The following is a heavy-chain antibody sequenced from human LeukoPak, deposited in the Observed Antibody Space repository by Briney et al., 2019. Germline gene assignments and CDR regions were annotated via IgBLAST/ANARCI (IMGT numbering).Heavy chain of an antibody. D-gene: IGHD3-9*01. CDR2: ISYDGSNK. V-gene: IGHV3-30*18. J-gene: IGHJ4*02. Sequence: GGALRLSCAASGFTFSSYGRHWVRQAPCKGLEWVGVISYDGSNKYYADSVKGRFTISRDNSKNTLYLQMNSLRAEDTAVYYCAKPPGILTGYSPFDYWGQGTLVTVSS. CDR1: GFTFSSYG. CDR3: AKPPGILTGYSPFDY.